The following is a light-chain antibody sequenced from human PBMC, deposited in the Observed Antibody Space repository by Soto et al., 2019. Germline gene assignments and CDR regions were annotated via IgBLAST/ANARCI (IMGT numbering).Light chain of an antibody. V-gene: IGKV1-5*01. CDR1: QSISSW. CDR3: QQYNSYPWT. J-gene: IGKJ1*01. CDR2: DAS. Sequence: GDRVTITCRVSQSISSWLAWYQQKPGKAPKLLIYDASSLESGVPSRFSGSGSGTEFTLTISSRQPDDFATYYCQQYNSYPWTFGQGNKVEIK.